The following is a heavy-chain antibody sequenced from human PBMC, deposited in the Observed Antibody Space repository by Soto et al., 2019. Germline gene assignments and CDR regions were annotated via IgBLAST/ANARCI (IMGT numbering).Heavy chain of an antibody. CDR1: GYTFTSYA. J-gene: IGHJ6*02. CDR2: INAGNGNT. Sequence: ASVKVSCKASGYTFTSYAMHWVRQAPEQRLEWMGWINAGNGNTKYSQKFQGRVTITRDTSASTAYMELSSLRSEDTAVYYCARDRGYSYNYYYYGMDVWGQGTTVTVSS. D-gene: IGHD5-18*01. V-gene: IGHV1-3*01. CDR3: ARDRGYSYNYYYYGMDV.